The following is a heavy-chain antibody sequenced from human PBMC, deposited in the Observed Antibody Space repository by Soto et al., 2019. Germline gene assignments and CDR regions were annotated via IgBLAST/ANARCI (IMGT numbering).Heavy chain of an antibody. Sequence: GGSLRLSCAASGFTFDDYAMHWVRQAPGKGLEWVSGISWNSGSIGYADSVKGRFTISRDNAKNSLYLQMNSLRAEDTALYYCAKDRIKTGNLYYFDYWGQGTLVTVSS. CDR3: AKDRIKTGNLYYFDY. J-gene: IGHJ4*02. D-gene: IGHD1-1*01. CDR2: ISWNSGSI. CDR1: GFTFDDYA. V-gene: IGHV3-9*01.